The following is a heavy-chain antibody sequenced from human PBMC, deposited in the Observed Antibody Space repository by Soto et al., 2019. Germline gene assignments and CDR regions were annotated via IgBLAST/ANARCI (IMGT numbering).Heavy chain of an antibody. V-gene: IGHV4-59*08. CDR1: GGSISSYY. J-gene: IGHJ6*02. D-gene: IGHD2-21*01. CDR2: IYYSGST. CDR3: ARGGGYSVTANYGMDV. Sequence: SETLSLTCTVSGGSISSYYWSWIRQPPGKGLEWIGYIYYSGSTNYNPSLKSRVTISVDTSKNQFSLKLSSVTAADTAVYYCARGGGYSVTANYGMDVWGQGTTVTVSS.